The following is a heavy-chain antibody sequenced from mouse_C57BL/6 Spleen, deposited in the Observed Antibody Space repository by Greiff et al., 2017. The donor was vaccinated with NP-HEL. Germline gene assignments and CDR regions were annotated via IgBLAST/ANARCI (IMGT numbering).Heavy chain of an antibody. V-gene: IGHV5-9*01. CDR3: ARHTGTAFDY. CDR1: GFTFSSYT. CDR2: ISGGGGNT. D-gene: IGHD4-1*01. J-gene: IGHJ2*01. Sequence: DVKLVESGGGLVKPGGSLKLSCAASGFTFSSYTMSWVRQTPEKRLEWVATISGGGGNTYYPDSVKGRFTISRDNAKNTLYLQMSSLRSEDTALYYCARHTGTAFDYWGQGTTLTVSS.